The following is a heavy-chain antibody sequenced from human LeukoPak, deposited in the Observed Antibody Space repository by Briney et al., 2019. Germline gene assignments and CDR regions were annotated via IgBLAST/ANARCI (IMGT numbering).Heavy chain of an antibody. D-gene: IGHD1-1*01. CDR2: IGGNGGGT. J-gene: IGHJ4*02. V-gene: IGHV3-23*01. Sequence: GGSLRLSCAASGFTFSSFPMSWVRQAPGTGLEWVSIIGGNGGGTYYADSVKGRFTISRDNSKNTLYLQMNSLRAEDTAVCFCAKERATTTSFDYWGQGTLVTVSS. CDR1: GFTFSSFP. CDR3: AKERATTTSFDY.